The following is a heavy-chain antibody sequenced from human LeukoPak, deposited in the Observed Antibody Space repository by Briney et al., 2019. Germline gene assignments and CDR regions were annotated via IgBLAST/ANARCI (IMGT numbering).Heavy chain of an antibody. D-gene: IGHD4-11*01. CDR1: GGSISSYY. Sequence: SETLSLTCTVSGGSISSYYWSWIRQPPGKGLEWIGYIYYSGSTNYNPSLKSRVTISVDTSKNQFSLKLSSVTAADTAVYYCAREGGISVTTFPYWGQGTLVTVSS. J-gene: IGHJ4*02. CDR3: AREGGISVTTFPY. V-gene: IGHV4-59*12. CDR2: IYYSGST.